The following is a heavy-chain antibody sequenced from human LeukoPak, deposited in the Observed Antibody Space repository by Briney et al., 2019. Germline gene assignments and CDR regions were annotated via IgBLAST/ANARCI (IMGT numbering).Heavy chain of an antibody. CDR3: ARGDQLLYYYDSNPFDY. V-gene: IGHV1-69*05. CDR1: GGTFSSYA. D-gene: IGHD3-22*01. CDR2: IIPIFGTA. Sequence: SVKVSCKASGGTFSSYAISWARQAPGQGLEWMGRIIPIFGTANYAQKFQGRVTITTDESTSTAYMELSSLRSEDTAVYYCARGDQLLYYYDSNPFDYWGQGTLVTVSS. J-gene: IGHJ4*02.